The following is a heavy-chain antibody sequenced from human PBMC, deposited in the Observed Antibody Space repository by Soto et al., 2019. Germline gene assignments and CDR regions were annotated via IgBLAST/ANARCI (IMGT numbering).Heavy chain of an antibody. V-gene: IGHV4-31*03. CDR2: IYYSGST. CDR3: ARARLRAVYAFDI. Sequence: PSETLSLTCTVTGRSVSSGAYYWTWTRQRPGKGLEWIGYIYYSGSTYYSPSLKSRLSISLDTSKNQFSLRLSSVTAADTAMYYCARARLRAVYAFDIWGQGTMVTVS. CDR1: GRSVSSGAYY. D-gene: IGHD5-12*01. J-gene: IGHJ3*02.